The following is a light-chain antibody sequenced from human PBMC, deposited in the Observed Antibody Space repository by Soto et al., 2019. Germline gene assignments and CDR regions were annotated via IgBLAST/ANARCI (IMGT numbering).Light chain of an antibody. CDR1: QSVRSSH. CDR2: GAS. CDR3: QQYSSSPAT. V-gene: IGKV3-20*01. J-gene: IGKJ4*01. Sequence: EIVLTQSPGALSLSPGERATRSCRASQSVRSSHLAWYQQTPGQAPRLLIYGASSRATGIPDRFSGSGSGTDFTLTISRLEPEDFAVYYCQQYSSSPATLGGGTKVDMK.